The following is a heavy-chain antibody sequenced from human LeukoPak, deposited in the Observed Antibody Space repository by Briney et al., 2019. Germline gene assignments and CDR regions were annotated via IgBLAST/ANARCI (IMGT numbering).Heavy chain of an antibody. V-gene: IGHV3-30*02. D-gene: IGHD5-18*01. CDR1: GFTFSCYG. CDR3: AKATAMTANWFDP. Sequence: PGGSLRLSCAASGFTFSCYGMHWVRQAPGKWLEWVAIIRYDGSNIYYADSVRGRFTISRDNSKSTLYLQMNSLRPEDTAVYYCAKATAMTANWFDPWGQGTQVTVSS. CDR2: IRYDGSNI. J-gene: IGHJ5*02.